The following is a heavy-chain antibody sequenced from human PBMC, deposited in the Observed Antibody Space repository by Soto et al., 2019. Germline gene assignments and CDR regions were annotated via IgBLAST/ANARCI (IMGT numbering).Heavy chain of an antibody. CDR3: VFDFWLVPTV. CDR1: AFTFSTHS. V-gene: IGHV3-48*01. CDR2: IHSSSSWE. J-gene: IGHJ6*04. D-gene: IGHD3-3*01. Sequence: EVQLVESGGGLVQPGGSLKLSCADSAFTFSTHSMNWVRQAPGRGLEWVSYIHSSSSWEVYADSVRGRFTVSRDNAKNSLYLQMSSLRAEDTAVYYCVFDFWLVPTVWGKGTTVTVSS.